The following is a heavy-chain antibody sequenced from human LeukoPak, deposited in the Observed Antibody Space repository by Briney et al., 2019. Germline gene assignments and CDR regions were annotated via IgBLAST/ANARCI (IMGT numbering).Heavy chain of an antibody. CDR3: AKDRMAGDSRAPYFDY. V-gene: IGHV3-23*01. J-gene: IGHJ4*02. Sequence: GGSLRLSCAASGFTFSSHALSWVRPAPGKGLQWVSALSGGGGTTYYADSVKGRFTISRDNSKDTLYLQMNSLRAEDTAVYYCAKDRMAGDSRAPYFDYWGQGTLVTVSS. CDR1: GFTFSSHA. CDR2: LSGGGGTT. D-gene: IGHD6-13*01.